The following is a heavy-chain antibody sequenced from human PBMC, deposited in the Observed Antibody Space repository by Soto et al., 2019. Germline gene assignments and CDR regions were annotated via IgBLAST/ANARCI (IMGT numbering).Heavy chain of an antibody. CDR2: INHSGST. J-gene: IGHJ1*01. D-gene: IGHD1-26*01. CDR3: ARGQRGYSGSYYGRSDEYFQH. Sequence: SETLSLTCAVYGGSFSGYYWSWIRQPPGKGLEWIGEINHSGSTNYNPSLKSRVTISVDTSKNQFSLKLSSVTAADTAVYYCARGQRGYSGSYYGRSDEYFQHWGQGTLVTVSS. V-gene: IGHV4-34*01. CDR1: GGSFSGYY.